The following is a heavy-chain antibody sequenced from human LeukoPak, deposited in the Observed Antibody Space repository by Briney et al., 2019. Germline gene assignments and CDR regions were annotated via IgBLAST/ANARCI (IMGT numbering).Heavy chain of an antibody. D-gene: IGHD3-3*01. CDR2: IYTSGST. Sequence: SETLSLTRTVSGGSISSYYWSWIRQPPGKGLEWIGYIYTSGSTNYTPSLKSRVTISVDTSKNQFSLKLSSVTAADTGVYYCARVAAYYDFWSGYSYYYYYMDVWGKGTTVTVSS. J-gene: IGHJ6*03. V-gene: IGHV4-4*09. CDR3: ARVAAYYDFWSGYSYYYYYMDV. CDR1: GGSISSYY.